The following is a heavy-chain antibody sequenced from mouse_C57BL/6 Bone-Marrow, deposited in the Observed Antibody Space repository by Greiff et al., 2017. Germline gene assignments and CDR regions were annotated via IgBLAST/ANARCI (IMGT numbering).Heavy chain of an antibody. CDR2: INPYNGGT. CDR1: GYTFTDYY. J-gene: IGHJ4*01. D-gene: IGHD1-1*01. V-gene: IGHV1-19*01. CDR3: ARVSSLYAMDY. Sequence: VQLQQSGPVLVKPGASVKMSCKASGYTFTDYYMNWVKQSHGKSLEWIGVINPYNGGTSYNQKFKGKATLTVDKSSSTAYMELNSLTSEDSAVYYCARVSSLYAMDYWGQGTSVTVSS.